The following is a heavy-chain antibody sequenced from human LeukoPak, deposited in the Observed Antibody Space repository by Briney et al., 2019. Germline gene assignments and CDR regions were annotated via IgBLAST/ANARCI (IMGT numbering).Heavy chain of an antibody. CDR2: ISAYNGNT. J-gene: IGHJ6*03. Sequence: ASVKVSCKASRYTFTSYVISWVRQAPGQGLEWMGWISAYNGNTNYAQKLQGRVTMTTDTSTSTAYMELRSLRSDDTAVYYCAREGYSYGSLYYYYMDVWGKGTTVTLSS. CDR1: RYTFTSYV. D-gene: IGHD5-18*01. V-gene: IGHV1-18*01. CDR3: AREGYSYGSLYYYYMDV.